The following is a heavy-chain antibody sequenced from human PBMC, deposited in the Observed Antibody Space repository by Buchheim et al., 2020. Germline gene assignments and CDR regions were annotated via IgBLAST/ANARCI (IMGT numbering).Heavy chain of an antibody. V-gene: IGHV4-30-4*08. CDR2: IDHSGKN. D-gene: IGHD2-8*02. Sequence: QQQLQESGPGLVKPSETLSLTCTVSGGSISNSDSYYWGWIRQPPGKGLEWLGYIDHSGKNFYNSDLRSRLSISLDTSKNQFSLRLTSVTAADTAVYYCVGRVFSTGWHFDYWGQGTL. CDR1: GGSISNSDSYY. CDR3: VGRVFSTGWHFDY. J-gene: IGHJ4*02.